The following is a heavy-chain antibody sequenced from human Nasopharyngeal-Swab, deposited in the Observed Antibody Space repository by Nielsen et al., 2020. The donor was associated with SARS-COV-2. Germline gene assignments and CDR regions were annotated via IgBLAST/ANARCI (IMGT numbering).Heavy chain of an antibody. CDR2: IKQDGSEK. J-gene: IGHJ6*03. CDR3: ARQGVFVSAYFHQYYMDV. CDR1: GFSFSTYW. D-gene: IGHD3-16*02. Sequence: GGSLRLSCAASGFSFSTYWMTWVRQAPGKGLEWVANIKQDGSEKYYVDSVKGRFTVSRDNPKNLLYLQVNSPRAEDTAVYYCARQGVFVSAYFHQYYMDVWGKGTTVTVSS. V-gene: IGHV3-7*03.